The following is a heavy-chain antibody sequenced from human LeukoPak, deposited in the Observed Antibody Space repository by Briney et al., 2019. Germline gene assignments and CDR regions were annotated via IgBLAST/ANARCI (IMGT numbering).Heavy chain of an antibody. J-gene: IGHJ4*02. D-gene: IGHD2-8*01. CDR2: INHSGST. CDR1: GGSFSGYY. CDR3: ARGKRIMGY. V-gene: IGHV4-34*01. Sequence: SETLSLTCAVYGGSFSGYYWSWIRQPPGKGLEWIGEINHSGSTNYNPSLKSRVTISVDTSKNQFSLKLSSVTAADTAVYYCARGKRIMGYWGQGTLLTVSS.